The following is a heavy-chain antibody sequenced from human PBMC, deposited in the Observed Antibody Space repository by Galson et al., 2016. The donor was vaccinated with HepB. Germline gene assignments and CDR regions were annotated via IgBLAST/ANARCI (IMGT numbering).Heavy chain of an antibody. V-gene: IGHV4-59*11. Sequence: SETLSLTCSVFGDSISSHYWSWIRQTPGKGLEWIGYTYHGGSTKYNPSLKSRVTISVDTSKNQFFLTMSSVTAADTAVYYCARDRTWSDLDYYYGMDVWGKGTTVSVSS. CDR2: TYHGGST. J-gene: IGHJ6*04. CDR3: ARDRTWSDLDYYYGMDV. D-gene: IGHD3-3*01. CDR1: GDSISSHY.